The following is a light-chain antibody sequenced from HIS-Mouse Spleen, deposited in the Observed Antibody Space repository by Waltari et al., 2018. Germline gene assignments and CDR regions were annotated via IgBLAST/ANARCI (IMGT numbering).Light chain of an antibody. CDR3: QQYGSSPLT. Sequence: IVLTQSPGTLSSSPVERATLSCSASQSVSSSYLAWYQQKPGQAPRLLIYGASSRATGIPDRFSGSGSGTDFTLTISRLEPEDFAVYYCQQYGSSPLTFGGGTKVEIK. CDR1: QSVSSSY. J-gene: IGKJ4*01. CDR2: GAS. V-gene: IGKV3-20*01.